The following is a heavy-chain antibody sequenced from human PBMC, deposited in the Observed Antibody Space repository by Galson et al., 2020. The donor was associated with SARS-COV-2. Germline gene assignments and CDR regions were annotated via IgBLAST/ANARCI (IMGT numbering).Heavy chain of an antibody. Sequence: SETLSLTCPVSGGSISSYYWSWIRQPPGKGLEWIGYIYYSGSTNYNPSLTSRVTISVDTSKNQFSLKLSSVTAADTAVYYCAREGRGVGYYYYGMDVWGQGTTVTVSS. V-gene: IGHV4-59*13. CDR3: AREGRGVGYYYYGMDV. CDR1: GGSISSYY. D-gene: IGHD2-8*01. CDR2: IYYSGST. J-gene: IGHJ6*02.